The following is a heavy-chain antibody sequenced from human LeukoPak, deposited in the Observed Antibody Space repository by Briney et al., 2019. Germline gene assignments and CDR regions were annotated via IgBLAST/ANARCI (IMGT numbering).Heavy chain of an antibody. V-gene: IGHV3-66*01. CDR2: IYSGGST. Sequence: GGSLRLSCAASGFTVSSNYMSWVRQAPGKGLEWVSVIYSGGSTYYADSVKGRFTISRDNSKNTLYLQMNSLRAEDTAVYYCARDLFYDSSGYYAFDSWGQGTLVTVSS. CDR3: ARDLFYDSSGYYAFDS. D-gene: IGHD3-22*01. J-gene: IGHJ4*02. CDR1: GFTVSSNY.